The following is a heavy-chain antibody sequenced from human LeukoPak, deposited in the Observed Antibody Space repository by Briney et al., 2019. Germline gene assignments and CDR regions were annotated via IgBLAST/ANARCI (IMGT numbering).Heavy chain of an antibody. D-gene: IGHD2-2*02. CDR2: IYPGDSDT. CDR3: ARQLDGYCSSTSCYRPIDY. Sequence: GESLKISCKGSGYSFTSYWIGWVRQMPGKGLEWMGIIYPGDSDTRYSPSFQGQVTISADKSISTAYLQWSSLKASDTAVYYCARQLDGYCSSTSCYRPIDYWGQGTLVTVSS. J-gene: IGHJ4*02. V-gene: IGHV5-51*01. CDR1: GYSFTSYW.